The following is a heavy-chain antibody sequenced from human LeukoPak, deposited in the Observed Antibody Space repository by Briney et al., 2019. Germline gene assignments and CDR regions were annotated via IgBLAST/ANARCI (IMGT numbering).Heavy chain of an antibody. CDR2: MNPNSGDT. J-gene: IGHJ5*01. V-gene: IGHV1-8*01. D-gene: IGHD1-26*01. CDR3: ARTGMGGNVWIDS. CDR1: GYTFTNYD. Sequence: ASVTVSCTSSGYTFTNYDINWVRQPSGPGLEWMGWMNPNSGDTGYTENCQGSVTMTRDTSTSTAYMELTSLRSDATVMFYWARTGMGGNVWIDSWGQGTLVTVSS.